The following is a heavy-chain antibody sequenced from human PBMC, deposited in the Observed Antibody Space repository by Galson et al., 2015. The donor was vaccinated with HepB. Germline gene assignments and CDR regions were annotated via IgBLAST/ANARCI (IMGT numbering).Heavy chain of an antibody. J-gene: IGHJ1*01. Sequence: SLRLSCAASGFTFSNAWMSWVRQAPGKGLEWVGRIKSKTDGGTTDYAAPVKGRFTISRDDSKNTLYLQMNSLKTEDTAVYYCTFHRPWYYDSSGYQHWGQGTLVTVSS. CDR2: IKSKTDGGTT. V-gene: IGHV3-15*01. D-gene: IGHD3-22*01. CDR1: GFTFSNAW. CDR3: TFHRPWYYDSSGYQH.